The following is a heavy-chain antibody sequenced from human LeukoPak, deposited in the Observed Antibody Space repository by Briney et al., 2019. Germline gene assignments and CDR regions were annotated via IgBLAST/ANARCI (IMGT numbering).Heavy chain of an antibody. CDR1: GFTFDDYA. J-gene: IGHJ4*02. Sequence: HSGGSLRLSCAASGFTFDDYAMHWVRQAPGKGLEWVSGISWNSGSIGYADSVKGQFTISRDNAKNSLYLQMNSLRAEDTALYYCAKDIRSSGPPYYFDYWGQGTLVTVSS. D-gene: IGHD6-19*01. V-gene: IGHV3-9*01. CDR2: ISWNSGSI. CDR3: AKDIRSSGPPYYFDY.